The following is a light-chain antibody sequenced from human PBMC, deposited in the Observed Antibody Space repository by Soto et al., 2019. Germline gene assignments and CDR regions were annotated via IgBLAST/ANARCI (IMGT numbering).Light chain of an antibody. CDR2: DSN. Sequence: SVLTQPPSVSAAPGQKVTISCSGSSSNIGNSYVSWYQQLPGTAPKLLIYDSNKRPSGIPDRFSGSKSGTSATLGITGLQTGDEADYYCGTWDSSLGGVFGTGTKVTVL. CDR3: GTWDSSLGGV. V-gene: IGLV1-51*01. CDR1: SSNIGNSY. J-gene: IGLJ1*01.